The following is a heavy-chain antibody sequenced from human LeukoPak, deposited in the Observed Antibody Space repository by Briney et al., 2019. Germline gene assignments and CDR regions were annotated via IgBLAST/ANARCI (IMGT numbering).Heavy chain of an antibody. CDR1: GRSFSGYY. D-gene: IGHD1-14*01. CDR2: INHSGST. CDR3: ARDRNAFDI. Sequence: SETLSLTCAVYGRSFSGYYWSWSRQPTGKGLEWIGEINHSGSTNYNPSLKSRVTISVDTSKNQFSLKLSSVTAADTAVYYCARDRNAFDIWGQGTMVTVSS. V-gene: IGHV4-34*01. J-gene: IGHJ3*02.